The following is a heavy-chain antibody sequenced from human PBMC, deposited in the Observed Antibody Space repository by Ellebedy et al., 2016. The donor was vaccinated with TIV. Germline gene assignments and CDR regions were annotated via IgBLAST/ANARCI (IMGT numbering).Heavy chain of an antibody. D-gene: IGHD6-19*01. J-gene: IGHJ4*02. Sequence: SETLSLTCAVSGASISNKNWWGWVRQPPGKGLEWIGEIYHSGSATYNPSLKSRVTVSVDKSRNQFSLNLTSVTAADTAVYYCARVGSSGWSPNEYYFDYWGQGTLVTVSS. V-gene: IGHV4-4*02. CDR2: IYHSGSA. CDR3: ARVGSSGWSPNEYYFDY. CDR1: GASISNKNW.